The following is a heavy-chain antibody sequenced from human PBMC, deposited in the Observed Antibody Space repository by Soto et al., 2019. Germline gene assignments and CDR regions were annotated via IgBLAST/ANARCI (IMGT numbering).Heavy chain of an antibody. Sequence: QMQLVESGGGVVQPGRSLRLSCAASGFTFTGFAMYWVRQAPGKGLEWVAVTSFDGSNEYYADFVEGRFTISRDNSKNTLYLQMNSLRPEDTAVYYCARVTGFYGSGEIDYWGQGTLVTVSS. CDR3: ARVTGFYGSGEIDY. CDR2: TSFDGSNE. CDR1: GFTFTGFA. V-gene: IGHV3-30-3*01. D-gene: IGHD3-10*01. J-gene: IGHJ4*02.